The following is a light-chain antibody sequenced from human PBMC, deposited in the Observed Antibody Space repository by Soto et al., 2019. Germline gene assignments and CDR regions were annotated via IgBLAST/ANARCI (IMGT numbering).Light chain of an antibody. CDR1: QSLSVNS. CDR3: QQYYDTPLT. Sequence: EIVLTQSPGTLSLSPGERATLSCRASQSLSVNSLAWYQQKPGQSPRLLIYSASRTAFGIPDRFSGSGSGTDFTLTISSLQAEDVAVYYCQQYYDTPLTFGGGTKVEIK. CDR2: SAS. V-gene: IGKV3-20*01. J-gene: IGKJ4*01.